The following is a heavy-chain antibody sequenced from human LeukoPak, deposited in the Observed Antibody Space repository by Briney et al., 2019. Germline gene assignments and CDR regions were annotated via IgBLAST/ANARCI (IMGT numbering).Heavy chain of an antibody. J-gene: IGHJ4*02. CDR3: ARHTFGYCSTTSCYGGGFDY. D-gene: IGHD2-2*01. CDR2: IYPGESDT. V-gene: IGHV5-51*01. CDR1: GLIFTNYW. Sequence: GESLKISCKGSGLIFTNYWIGWVRQMPGTGLEWMGIIYPGESDTRYSPSFQGQVTISADKSISTAYLQWSSLKASDTAMYYCARHTFGYCSTTSCYGGGFDYWGQGTLVTVSS.